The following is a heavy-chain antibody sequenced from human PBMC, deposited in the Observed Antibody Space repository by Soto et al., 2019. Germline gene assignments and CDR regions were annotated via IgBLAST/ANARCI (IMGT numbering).Heavy chain of an antibody. Sequence: SSETLSLTCTVSGDSISSGNKYWSWIHQPPGKGLEWIGYIFSSGTTYYNPSLRSRLTMSLDASQNQFSLKLNSLTDADTAVYFCARVPSPFDYYYAMDVWGQGTTVTVSS. CDR2: IFSSGTT. D-gene: IGHD3-16*01. CDR3: ARVPSPFDYYYAMDV. J-gene: IGHJ6*02. CDR1: GDSISSGNKY. V-gene: IGHV4-30-4*01.